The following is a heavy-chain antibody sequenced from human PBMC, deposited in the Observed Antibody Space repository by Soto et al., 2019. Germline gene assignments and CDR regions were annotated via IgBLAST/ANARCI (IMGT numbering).Heavy chain of an antibody. D-gene: IGHD6-13*01. J-gene: IGHJ4*02. CDR2: INHRGSA. CDR3: ARYNAASGTYYFDF. CDR1: GDSVSSTYW. V-gene: IGHV4-4*02. Sequence: SETLSLTCAVSGDSVSSTYWWSWVRQPPGKGPEWIGEINHRGSANYNPSLKSRVTISVDISKSQFSLRLTSVTAADTAVYYCARYNAASGTYYFDFWGQGALVTVS.